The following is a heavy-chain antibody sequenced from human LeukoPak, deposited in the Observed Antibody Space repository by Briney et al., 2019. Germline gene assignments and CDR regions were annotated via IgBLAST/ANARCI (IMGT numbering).Heavy chain of an antibody. Sequence: ASVKVSCKASGYTFTSYAMHRVRQAPGQRLEWMGWINAGNGNTKYSQKFQGRVTITRDTSASTAYMELSSLRSDDTAVFYCARGGTVATTYEYWGQGTLVTVSS. CDR2: INAGNGNT. J-gene: IGHJ4*02. CDR3: ARGGTVATTYEY. V-gene: IGHV1-3*01. CDR1: GYTFTSYA. D-gene: IGHD5-12*01.